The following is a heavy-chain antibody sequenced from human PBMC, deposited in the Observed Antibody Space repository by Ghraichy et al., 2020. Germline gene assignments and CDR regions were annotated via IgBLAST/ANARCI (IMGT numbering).Heavy chain of an antibody. CDR3: ARRNRLSIAVATSQRHFDY. V-gene: IGHV4-34*01. CDR2: INHSGST. J-gene: IGHJ4*02. Sequence: ESLNISCAVYGGSFSGYYWSWIRQPPGKGLEWIGEINHSGSTNYNPSLKSRVTISVDTSKNQFSLKLSSVTAADTAVYYCARRNRLSIAVATSQRHFDYWGQGTLVTVSS. D-gene: IGHD6-19*01. CDR1: GGSFSGYY.